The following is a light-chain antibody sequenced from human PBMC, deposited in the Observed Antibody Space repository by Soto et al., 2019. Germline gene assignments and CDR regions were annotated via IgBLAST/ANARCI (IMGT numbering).Light chain of an antibody. Sequence: DIVMTQSPDSLAVSLGERATINCKSSQSVLYSSNNKNYLAWYQQKPGQPPKLLIYWASTRESGVPDRFSGSGSGTDFTLTISSLQAEDVAVYYCQQYYSTRTVGQGTKVDIK. CDR3: QQYYSTRT. J-gene: IGKJ1*01. CDR2: WAS. V-gene: IGKV4-1*01. CDR1: QSVLYSSNNKNY.